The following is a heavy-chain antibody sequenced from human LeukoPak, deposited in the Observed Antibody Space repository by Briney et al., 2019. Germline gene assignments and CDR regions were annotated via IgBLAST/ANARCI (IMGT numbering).Heavy chain of an antibody. Sequence: TGGSLRLSCAASGFTFSSYEMNWVRQAPGKGLEWIGYIYYSDVANYNPSLKSRVSISVDTSKNQFSLKLTSVTAADTAVYYCASDSGGRRDAFNIWGQGTMVTVSS. J-gene: IGHJ3*02. CDR2: IYYSDVA. CDR1: GFTFSSYE. V-gene: IGHV4-59*01. D-gene: IGHD2-8*02. CDR3: ASDSGGRRDAFNI.